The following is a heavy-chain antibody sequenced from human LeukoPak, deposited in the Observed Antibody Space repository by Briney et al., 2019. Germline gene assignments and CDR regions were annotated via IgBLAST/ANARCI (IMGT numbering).Heavy chain of an antibody. D-gene: IGHD2-15*01. CDR2: IYSDGST. CDR1: GFTVSSNY. J-gene: IGHJ1*01. V-gene: IGHV3-53*01. Sequence: GGSLRLSCAASGFTVSSNYMSWVRQAPGKGLEWVSVIYSDGSTYYADSVKGRLTISRDNSKNTLYLQMNSLRAEDTAVYYCARDVYCSGGSCYQHWGQGTLVTVSS. CDR3: ARDVYCSGGSCYQH.